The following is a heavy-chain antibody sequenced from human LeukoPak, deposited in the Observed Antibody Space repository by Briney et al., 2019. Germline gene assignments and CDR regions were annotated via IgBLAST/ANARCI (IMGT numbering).Heavy chain of an antibody. Sequence: PSETLSLTCTVSGDSISNTNYFWNWIRQPPGKGLEWIGTIHYTGTTCYNPSLKSRVTISEDTSKNQFSLTLSSVTAADTAMYYCARVPYYYGSGKTHPFDYWGQGTLVTVSS. D-gene: IGHD3-10*01. CDR1: GDSISNTNYF. V-gene: IGHV4-39*07. CDR2: IHYTGTT. J-gene: IGHJ4*02. CDR3: ARVPYYYGSGKTHPFDY.